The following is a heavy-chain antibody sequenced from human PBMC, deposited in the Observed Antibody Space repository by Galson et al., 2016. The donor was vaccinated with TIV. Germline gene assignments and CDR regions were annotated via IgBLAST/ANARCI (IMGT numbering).Heavy chain of an antibody. J-gene: IGHJ6*02. V-gene: IGHV4-59*11. CDR2: ISINGTT. CDR1: GASIGTHF. D-gene: IGHD3-9*01. Sequence: SETLSLTCAVSGASIGTHFWSWIRQAPGKGLEWIGYISINGTTNYNPSLRGRGTISLDTSKNQFSLKVTSVTAADTAVYYCARCWGNDNVFTGPILWGMDVWGQGTSVTVSS. CDR3: ARCWGNDNVFTGPILWGMDV.